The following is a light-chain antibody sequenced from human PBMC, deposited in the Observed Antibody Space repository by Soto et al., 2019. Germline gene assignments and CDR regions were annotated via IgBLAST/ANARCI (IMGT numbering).Light chain of an antibody. CDR1: QSVSSN. CDR3: QQYQNWPLIT. V-gene: IGKV3D-15*01. Sequence: EIVMTQSPATLSVSPGERATLSCRASQSVSSNLAWYQQTPGQAPRLLIYGASTRATGVPDRFSGSGSGTDFTLTISSLQSEDFADYYCQQYQNWPLITFGQGTRLEIK. J-gene: IGKJ5*01. CDR2: GAS.